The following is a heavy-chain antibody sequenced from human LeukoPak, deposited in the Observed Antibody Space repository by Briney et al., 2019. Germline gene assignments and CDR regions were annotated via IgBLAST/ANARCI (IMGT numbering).Heavy chain of an antibody. Sequence: PGGSLRLSCAASGFTFSSYAMSWVRQAPGKGLEWVSAISGSGGNTYYADSVKGRFTISRDNSKNTLYLQMNSLRAEDTAVYYCARAMVRGVYGLAFDYWGQGTLVTVSS. V-gene: IGHV3-23*01. CDR2: ISGSGGNT. CDR1: GFTFSSYA. J-gene: IGHJ4*02. CDR3: ARAMVRGVYGLAFDY. D-gene: IGHD3-10*01.